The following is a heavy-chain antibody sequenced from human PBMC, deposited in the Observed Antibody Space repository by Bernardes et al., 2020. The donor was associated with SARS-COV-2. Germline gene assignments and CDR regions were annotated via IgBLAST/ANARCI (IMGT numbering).Heavy chain of an antibody. V-gene: IGHV3-11*05. Sequence: GGSLRLSCAASGFTFSDYYMSWIRQAPGKGLEWVSYISSSSSYTNYADSVKGRFTISRDNAKNSLYLQMNSLRAEDTAVYYCARVYLTRGDYLDYWGQGTLVTVSS. CDR3: ARVYLTRGDYLDY. CDR1: GFTFSDYY. CDR2: ISSSSSYT. J-gene: IGHJ4*02. D-gene: IGHD3-10*01.